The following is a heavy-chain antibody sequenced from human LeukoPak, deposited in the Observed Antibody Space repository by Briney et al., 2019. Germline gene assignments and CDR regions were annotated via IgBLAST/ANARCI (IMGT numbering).Heavy chain of an antibody. CDR3: AREGYDFWSGYFPTY. CDR1: GFTFSDYS. V-gene: IGHV3-21*01. J-gene: IGHJ4*02. Sequence: GGSLRLSCAASGFTFSDYSMSWVRQAPGKGLEWVSSISSSSSYIYYTDSVRGRLTISRDNAKNSLHLQMNSLRAEDTAVYYCAREGYDFWSGYFPTYWGQGTLVTVSS. CDR2: ISSSSSYI. D-gene: IGHD3-3*01.